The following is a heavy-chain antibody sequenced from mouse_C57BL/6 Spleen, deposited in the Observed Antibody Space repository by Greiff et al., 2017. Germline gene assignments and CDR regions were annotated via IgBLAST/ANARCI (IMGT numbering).Heavy chain of an antibody. D-gene: IGHD2-5*01. CDR2: INPNNGGT. CDR3: AREEGYSNGAWFAY. Sequence: VQLQQSGPELVKPGASVKMSCKASGYTFTDYNMHWVKQSHGKSLEWIGYINPNNGGTSYNQKFKGKATLTVNKSSSTAYMELRSLTSEDSAVYYCAREEGYSNGAWFAYWGQGTTLTVSS. J-gene: IGHJ2*01. CDR1: GYTFTDYN. V-gene: IGHV1-22*01.